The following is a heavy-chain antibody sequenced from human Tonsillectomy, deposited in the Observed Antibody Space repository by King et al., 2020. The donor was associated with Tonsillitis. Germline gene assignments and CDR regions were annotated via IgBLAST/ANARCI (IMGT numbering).Heavy chain of an antibody. D-gene: IGHD6-13*01. Sequence: DVQLVESGGGLVQPGGSLRLSCAASGFAFSSYAMSWVRQAPGKGLEWVSLVSGSGGGTYYADSVKGRFTISGDNSKNTVYLQMNSLRAEDTAIYYCAKGAXDSSQLNWFDLWGQGTLVTVSS. CDR1: GFAFSSYA. CDR3: AKGAXDSSQLNWFDL. CDR2: VSGSGGGT. V-gene: IGHV3-23*04. J-gene: IGHJ5*02.